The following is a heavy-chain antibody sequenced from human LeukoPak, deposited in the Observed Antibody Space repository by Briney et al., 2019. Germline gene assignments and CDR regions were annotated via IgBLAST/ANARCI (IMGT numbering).Heavy chain of an antibody. V-gene: IGHV3-30*18. CDR3: AKVLSY. CDR2: ISHDGGAE. CDR1: GFSIGNHG. J-gene: IGHJ4*02. Sequence: GGSLRLSCAVSGFSIGNHGMHWVRQAPDKGLEWVAMISHDGGAEYYGDSVKGRFTISRDNSKNTLYLQMNSLRAEDTAVYYCAKVLSYWGQGTLVTVSS.